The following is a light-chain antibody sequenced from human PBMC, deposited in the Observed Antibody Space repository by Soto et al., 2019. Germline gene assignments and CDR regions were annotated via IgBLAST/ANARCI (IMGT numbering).Light chain of an antibody. CDR3: CSYVGSDTDVI. CDR1: SSDVGGYIL. Sequence: QSALTQPASVSGSPGQSITISCTGTSSDVGGYILVSWYQQHPGKAPKLMIYEGSKRPSGVSNRFSGSKSGNTASLTISGLQPEDEAHYYCCSYVGSDTDVIFGGGTKVTVL. V-gene: IGLV2-23*01. CDR2: EGS. J-gene: IGLJ2*01.